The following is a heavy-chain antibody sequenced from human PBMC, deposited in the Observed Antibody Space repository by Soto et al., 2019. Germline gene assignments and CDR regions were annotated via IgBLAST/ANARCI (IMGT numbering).Heavy chain of an antibody. D-gene: IGHD3-3*01. CDR1: GGSLSNYA. CDR3: ARGDFWSGYSSHYYYGMDV. J-gene: IGHJ6*02. CDR2: IIPFFGTP. Sequence: SVKVSCKVSGGSLSNYAISWVRQAPGQGLEWMGGIIPFFGTPNYAQSFQGRVKVTADESSTTTYMELSSLGSEDTAVYFCARGDFWSGYSSHYYYGMDVWGQGTPVTVS. V-gene: IGHV1-69*13.